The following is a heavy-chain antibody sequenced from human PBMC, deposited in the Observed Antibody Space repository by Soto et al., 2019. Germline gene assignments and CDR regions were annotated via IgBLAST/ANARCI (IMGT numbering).Heavy chain of an antibody. CDR1: GFTFSRYS. J-gene: IGHJ5*02. CDR2: ISSSSSTI. D-gene: IGHD6-13*01. CDR3: ARHPERIAQIGWFDP. V-gene: IGHV3-48*01. Sequence: EVQLVESGGGLEQPGGSLRLSCAASGFTFSRYSMNWVRQAPGKGVVWVSYISSSSSTIYYADSVKGRFTISRDNAKNSLYLQMNSLRAEDTAVYYCARHPERIAQIGWFDPWGQGTLVTVSS.